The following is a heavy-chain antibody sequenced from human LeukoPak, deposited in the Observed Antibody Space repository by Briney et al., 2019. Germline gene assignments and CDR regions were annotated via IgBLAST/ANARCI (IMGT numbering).Heavy chain of an antibody. Sequence: PGGSLRLSCAASGFTFRSYAMNWVRQAPGKGLEWVSAISGSGGSTYYADSVKGRFTISRDNSKNTLYLQMNSLRAEDTAVYYCAKDTGTDTGYSSGWYLVGSPDFNYWGQGTLVTVSS. D-gene: IGHD6-19*01. V-gene: IGHV3-23*01. CDR1: GFTFRSYA. J-gene: IGHJ4*02. CDR2: ISGSGGST. CDR3: AKDTGTDTGYSSGWYLVGSPDFNY.